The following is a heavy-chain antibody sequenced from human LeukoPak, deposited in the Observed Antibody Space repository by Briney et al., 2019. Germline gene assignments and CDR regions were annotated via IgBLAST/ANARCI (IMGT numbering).Heavy chain of an antibody. CDR2: INPNSGGT. J-gene: IGHJ5*02. CDR3: ARVSCSSTSCPRRFWFDP. CDR1: GYTFTGYY. Sequence: ASVKVSCKASGYTFTGYYMHWVRQAPGQGLEWMGWINPNSGGTNYAQKFQGRVTMTRDTSISTAYMELSRLRPDDTAVYYCARVSCSSTSCPRRFWFDPWGQGTLVTVSS. D-gene: IGHD2-2*01. V-gene: IGHV1-2*02.